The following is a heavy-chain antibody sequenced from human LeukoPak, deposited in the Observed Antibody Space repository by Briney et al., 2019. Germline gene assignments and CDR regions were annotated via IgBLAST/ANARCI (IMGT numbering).Heavy chain of an antibody. D-gene: IGHD3-22*01. CDR2: IYYSGST. CDR3: ARLVGNYYDSSGYYYFDY. CDR1: GDSMRSYY. V-gene: IGHV4-59*08. Sequence: SETLSLTCTVSGDSMRSYYWSWIRQPPGEELEWIGYIYYSGSTNYNPSLKSRVTISVDTSKNQFSLKLSSVTAADTAVYYCARLVGNYYDSSGYYYFDYWSQGTLVTVSS. J-gene: IGHJ4*02.